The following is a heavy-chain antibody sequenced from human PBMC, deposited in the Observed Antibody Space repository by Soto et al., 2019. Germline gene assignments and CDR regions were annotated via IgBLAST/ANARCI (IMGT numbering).Heavy chain of an antibody. CDR3: ARGDWFDP. CDR2: VNPDSGKT. V-gene: IGHV1-8*01. J-gene: IGHJ5*02. Sequence: QVQLVQSGAEVKKPGASVKVSCKASGYTFITYDINWVRQATGQGLEWVGWVNPDSGKTDYARKFQGRVTMTRNTSISTVYMELSGLRSEDPAVYYCARGDWFDPWGEGTLVIVSS. CDR1: GYTFITYD.